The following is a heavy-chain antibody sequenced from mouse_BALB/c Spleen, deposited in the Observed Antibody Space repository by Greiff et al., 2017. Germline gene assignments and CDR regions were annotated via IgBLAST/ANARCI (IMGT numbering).Heavy chain of an antibody. J-gene: IGHJ4*01. D-gene: IGHD2-1*01. CDR3: ARGGNSYAMDY. CDR2: ISSGSSTI. CDR1: GFTFSSFG. Sequence: EVQRVESGGGLVQPGGSRKLSCAASGFTFSSFGMHWVRQAPEKGLEWVAYISSGSSTIYYADTVKGRFTISRDNPKNTLFLQMTSLRSEDTAMYYCARGGNSYAMDYWGQGTSVTVPS. V-gene: IGHV5-17*02.